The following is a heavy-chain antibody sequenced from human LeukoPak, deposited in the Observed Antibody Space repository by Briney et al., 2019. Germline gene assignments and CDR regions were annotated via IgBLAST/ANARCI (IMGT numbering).Heavy chain of an antibody. V-gene: IGHV4-39*07. Sequence: GSLRLSCAASGFTFSSYAMSWVRQAPGKGLEWIGSIYYSGSTYYNPSLKSRVTISVDTSKNQFSLKLSSVTAADTAVYYCARDTHQGGSYLGDAFDIWGQGTMVTVSS. CDR2: IYYSGST. CDR3: ARDTHQGGSYLGDAFDI. D-gene: IGHD1-26*01. J-gene: IGHJ3*02. CDR1: GFTFSSYA.